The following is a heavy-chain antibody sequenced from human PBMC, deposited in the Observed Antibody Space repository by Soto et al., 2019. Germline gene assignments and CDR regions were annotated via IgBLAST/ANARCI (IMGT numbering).Heavy chain of an antibody. CDR1: EFTFSDYS. J-gene: IGHJ3*02. V-gene: IGHV3-11*01. CDR3: ARRSAVTTSHSFDI. D-gene: IGHD4-17*01. Sequence: QEQLVESGGGLVKPGGSLRLSCAASEFTFSDYSMSWIRQAPGKGLEWISYIRSTDSSIFYADSVKGRFTISRDNARSSLYLQMVSLRAEDTAVYYCARRSAVTTSHSFDIWGQGTMVTASS. CDR2: IRSTDSSI.